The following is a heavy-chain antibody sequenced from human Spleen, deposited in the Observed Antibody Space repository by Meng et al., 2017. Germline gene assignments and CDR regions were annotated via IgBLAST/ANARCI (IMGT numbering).Heavy chain of an antibody. CDR1: GCTYSSYA. CDR3: ARDLDSRSSGFDP. V-gene: IGHV3-30*04. D-gene: IGHD3-22*01. CDR2: ISYDGSNK. Sequence: GESLKISWPASGCTYSSYAMLWVRQAPGKGLEWGAVISYDGSNKYYADSVEGRFTISRDNSRNTLYLQMNSLRAEDTAVYYCARDLDSRSSGFDPWGQGTLVTVSS. J-gene: IGHJ5*01.